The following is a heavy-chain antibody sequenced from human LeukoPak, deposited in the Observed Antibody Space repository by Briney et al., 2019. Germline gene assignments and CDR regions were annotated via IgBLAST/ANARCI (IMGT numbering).Heavy chain of an antibody. CDR3: ARGPINDILTGYYNVVHFDY. D-gene: IGHD3-9*01. V-gene: IGHV4-34*01. CDR1: GGSFSGYY. J-gene: IGHJ4*02. Sequence: SETPSLTCAVYGGSFSGYYWSWIRQPPGKGLEWIGEINHSGSTNYNPSLKSRVTISVDTSKNQFSLKLSSVTAADTAVYYCARGPINDILTGYYNVVHFDYWGQGTLVTVSS. CDR2: INHSGST.